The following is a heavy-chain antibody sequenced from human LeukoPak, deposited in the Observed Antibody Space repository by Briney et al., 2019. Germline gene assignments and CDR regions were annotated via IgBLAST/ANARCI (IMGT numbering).Heavy chain of an antibody. Sequence: PGGSLRLSCAASGFTFSNAWMSWVRQAPGKGLEWVGRIKSKTDGGTTDYAAPVKGRFTISRDGSKNTLYLQMNSLKTEDTAVYYCTTEIWRRSIAAAGRGQGTLVTVSS. CDR2: IKSKTDGGTT. V-gene: IGHV3-15*01. CDR1: GFTFSNAW. CDR3: TTEIWRRSIAAAG. J-gene: IGHJ4*02. D-gene: IGHD6-13*01.